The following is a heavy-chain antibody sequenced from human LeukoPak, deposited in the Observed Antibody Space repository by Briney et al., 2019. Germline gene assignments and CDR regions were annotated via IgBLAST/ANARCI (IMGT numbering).Heavy chain of an antibody. D-gene: IGHD3-10*01. CDR3: ARGSYYYGSGSYYNQGAPLNWFDP. V-gene: IGHV4-34*01. CDR1: VGSFSGYY. CDR2: INHSGST. Sequence: ETLSLTCAVCVGSFSGYYGIWIRQPRGKGLEWIWEINHSGSTNYNPSLKSRVTISVDTSKNQFSLKLSSVTAADTAVYYCARGSYYYGSGSYYNQGAPLNWFDPWGQGTLVTVSS. J-gene: IGHJ5*02.